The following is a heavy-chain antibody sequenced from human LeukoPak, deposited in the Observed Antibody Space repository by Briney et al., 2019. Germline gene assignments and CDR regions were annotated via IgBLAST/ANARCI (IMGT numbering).Heavy chain of an antibody. CDR1: GYTFTGYY. D-gene: IGHD6-6*01. J-gene: IGHJ4*02. CDR2: IAPNSGGT. V-gene: IGHV1-2*02. CDR3: AREYSSTSGRLYDY. Sequence: ASVKVSCKASGYTFTGYYMHWVRQAPGQGLEWMGWIAPNSGGTNYAQNFQGRVTMTRNTSINTAYMELTRLTSDDTAVYYCAREYSSTSGRLYDYWGLGTLVTVSS.